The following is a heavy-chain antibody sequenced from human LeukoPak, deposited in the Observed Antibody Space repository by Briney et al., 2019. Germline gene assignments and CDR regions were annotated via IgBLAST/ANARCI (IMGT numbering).Heavy chain of an antibody. CDR1: GFPFSTYS. CDR2: IYSGGST. CDR3: ARDPDGYRQGHHFDY. D-gene: IGHD5-18*01. Sequence: PGGSLRLSCAASGFPFSTYSMNWVRQAPGKGLEWVSVIYSGGSTYYADSVKGRFTISRDNSKNTLYLQMNSLKAEDTAVYYCARDPDGYRQGHHFDYWGQGTLVTVSS. J-gene: IGHJ4*02. V-gene: IGHV3-66*01.